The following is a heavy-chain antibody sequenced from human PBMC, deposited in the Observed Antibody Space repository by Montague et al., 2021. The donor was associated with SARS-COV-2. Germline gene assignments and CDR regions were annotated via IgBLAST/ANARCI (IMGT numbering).Heavy chain of an antibody. CDR1: GGSFSGYY. CDR3: ARSPRGFLKLWWYYMDV. J-gene: IGHJ6*03. D-gene: IGHD2-21*01. V-gene: IGHV4-34*01. CDR2: INHSGST. Sequence: SEILSHTCAVCGGSFSGYYWSWIRQPPGKGLEWIGEINHSGSTNYNPSXXSRVTISVDTSKNQFSLKLSSVTAADTAVYYCARSPRGFLKLWWYYMDVWGKGTTVTVSS.